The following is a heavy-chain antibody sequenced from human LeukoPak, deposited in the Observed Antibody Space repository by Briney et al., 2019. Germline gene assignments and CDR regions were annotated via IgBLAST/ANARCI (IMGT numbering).Heavy chain of an antibody. CDR3: ARASNRIAAAGPYYFDY. V-gene: IGHV3-21*01. CDR1: GFTFSGYS. CDR2: ISSSSSYI. D-gene: IGHD6-13*01. J-gene: IGHJ4*02. Sequence: PGGSLRLSCAASGFTFSGYSMNWVRQAPGKGLEWVSSISSSSSYIYYADSVKGRFTISRDNAKNSLYLQMNSLRAEDTAVYYCARASNRIAAAGPYYFDYWGQGTLVTVSS.